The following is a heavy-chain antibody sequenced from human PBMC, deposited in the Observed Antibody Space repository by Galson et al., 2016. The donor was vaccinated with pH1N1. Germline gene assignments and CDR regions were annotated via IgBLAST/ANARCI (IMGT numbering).Heavy chain of an antibody. D-gene: IGHD4-23*01. CDR1: GFTFTYYS. Sequence: SLRLSCAASGFTFTYYSMNWVRQAPGKGLEWASSISSSSTYIYYADSVRGRFTISRDNAKNSLYLQMNSLRAEDTAIYYCARALYYGGNSIAFYVWGQGTMVTVSS. J-gene: IGHJ3*01. V-gene: IGHV3-21*01. CDR3: ARALYYGGNSIAFYV. CDR2: ISSSSTYI.